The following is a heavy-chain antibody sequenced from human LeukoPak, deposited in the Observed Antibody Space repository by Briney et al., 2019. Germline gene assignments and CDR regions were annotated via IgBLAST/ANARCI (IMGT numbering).Heavy chain of an antibody. CDR2: IYYSGST. D-gene: IGHD3-22*01. CDR3: AQTYDSSGYGSWDFDY. CDR1: GGSISSSDYY. Sequence: PSETLSLTCTVSGGSISSSDYYWSWVRQPPGKGLEWIGYIYYSGSTYYNPSLKSRVTTSLDTPKNQFSLKLSSVTAADTAVYYCAQTYDSSGYGSWDFDYWGQGTLVTVSS. V-gene: IGHV4-30-4*01. J-gene: IGHJ4*02.